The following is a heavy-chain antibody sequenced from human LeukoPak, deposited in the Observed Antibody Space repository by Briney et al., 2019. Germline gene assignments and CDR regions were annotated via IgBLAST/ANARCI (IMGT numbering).Heavy chain of an antibody. V-gene: IGHV3-30*18. J-gene: IGHJ4*02. CDR3: AKEDCSGGSCRPFDY. Sequence: PGGSLRLSCAASGFTFSSYAMSWVRQAPGKGLEWVAVESFDGSTKYYADAVKGRFTISRDNSKNTLYLQMNSLRAEDTAVYYCAKEDCSGGSCRPFDYWGQGTLVTVSS. CDR1: GFTFSSYA. CDR2: ESFDGSTK. D-gene: IGHD2-15*01.